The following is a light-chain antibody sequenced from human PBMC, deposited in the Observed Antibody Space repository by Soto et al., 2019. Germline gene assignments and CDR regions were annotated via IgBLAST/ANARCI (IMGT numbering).Light chain of an antibody. V-gene: IGKV3-20*01. Sequence: EIVLTQSPGTLSLPPGERATLSCRASQSVSSSYFAWYQQKPGQAPRLLIYGASSRATGIPDRFSGSGSGTDFTLTISRLEPEDLAVYYCHQYDESPWTFGQGTKVEIK. CDR2: GAS. CDR1: QSVSSSY. CDR3: HQYDESPWT. J-gene: IGKJ1*01.